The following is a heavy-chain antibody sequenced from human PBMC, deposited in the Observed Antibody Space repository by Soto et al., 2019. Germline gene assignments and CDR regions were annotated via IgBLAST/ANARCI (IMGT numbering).Heavy chain of an antibody. J-gene: IGHJ6*02. CDR3: ARSWSGSTSGRVDV. V-gene: IGHV3-9*01. CDR1: GFTFDDHV. CDR2: ISWNGYSI. Sequence: EVQLVESGGGLVHPGKSLRLSCVASGFTFDDHVMHWVRQVPGKGLGWVGRISWNGYSIGYGGSVRGRFPISRDHAKNTLSLQMNSLRPEDTALYFCARSWSGSTSGRVDVWGQGTTVTVSS. D-gene: IGHD3-3*01.